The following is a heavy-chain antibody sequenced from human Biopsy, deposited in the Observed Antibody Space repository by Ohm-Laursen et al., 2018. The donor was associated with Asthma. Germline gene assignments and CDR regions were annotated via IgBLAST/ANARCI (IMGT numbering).Heavy chain of an antibody. D-gene: IGHD6-19*01. V-gene: IGHV3-53*01. CDR3: ARDSYSSGLYDDFES. J-gene: IGHJ4*02. Sequence: SLRLSCAAPGFTVSRDHMFWVRQAPGKGLEWVSVIYSGGTSHTADSVRGRFTISRDFSKNTLHLQMHSLRAEDTAVYYCARDSYSSGLYDDFESWGQGTLVTVSS. CDR1: GFTVSRDH. CDR2: IYSGGTS.